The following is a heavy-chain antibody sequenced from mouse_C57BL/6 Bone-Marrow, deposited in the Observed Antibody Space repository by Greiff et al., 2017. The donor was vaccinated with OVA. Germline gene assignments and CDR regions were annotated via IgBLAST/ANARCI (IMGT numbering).Heavy chain of an antibody. J-gene: IGHJ4*01. CDR3: AKIYGNYLKAMDY. CDR1: GYTFTSYW. Sequence: VKLQQPGAELVKPGASVKLSCKASGYTFTSYWMHWVKQRPGQGLEWIGMIHPNSGSTNYNEKFKSKATLTVDKSSSTAYMQLSSLTSEDSAVYYCAKIYGNYLKAMDYWGQGTSVTVSS. D-gene: IGHD2-1*01. V-gene: IGHV1-64*01. CDR2: IHPNSGST.